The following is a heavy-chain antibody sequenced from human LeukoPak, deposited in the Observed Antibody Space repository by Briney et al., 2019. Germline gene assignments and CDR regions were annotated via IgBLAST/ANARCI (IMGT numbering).Heavy chain of an antibody. Sequence: GGSLRLSCAASGFTFSVAWMSWVRQAPGKGLEWVARIKSDSGRTTEYAAPVRGRFTISRDDSENTVHLQMNSLKTDDTALYYCIEYSNYHTYEYWGQRTLVTLSS. CDR1: GFTFSVAW. V-gene: IGHV3-15*01. CDR3: IEYSNYHTYEY. D-gene: IGHD4-11*01. J-gene: IGHJ4*02. CDR2: IKSDSGRTT.